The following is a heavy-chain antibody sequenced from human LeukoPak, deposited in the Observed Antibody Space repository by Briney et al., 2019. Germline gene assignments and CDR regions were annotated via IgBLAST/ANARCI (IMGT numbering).Heavy chain of an antibody. CDR3: ASSPERPQKRLRYFDY. CDR2: INHSGST. D-gene: IGHD3-9*01. CDR1: GGSFSGYY. J-gene: IGHJ4*02. Sequence: SGTLSLTCAVYGGSFSGYYWSWIRQPPGKGLEWIGEINHSGSTNYNPSLKSRVTISVDTSKNQFSLKLSSVTAADTAVCYCASSPERPQKRLRYFDYWGQGTLVTVSS. V-gene: IGHV4-34*01.